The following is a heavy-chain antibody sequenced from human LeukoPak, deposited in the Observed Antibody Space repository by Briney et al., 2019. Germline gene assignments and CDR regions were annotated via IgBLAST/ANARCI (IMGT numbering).Heavy chain of an antibody. Sequence: AASVKVSCKVSGYTLTELSMHWVRQAPGKGLEWMEGFDPEDGETIYAQKFQGRVTMTEDTSTDTAYMELSSLRSEDTAVYYCARDLIGPHAFDIWGQGTMVTVSS. D-gene: IGHD3-10*01. CDR1: GYTLTELS. V-gene: IGHV1-24*01. CDR2: FDPEDGET. J-gene: IGHJ3*02. CDR3: ARDLIGPHAFDI.